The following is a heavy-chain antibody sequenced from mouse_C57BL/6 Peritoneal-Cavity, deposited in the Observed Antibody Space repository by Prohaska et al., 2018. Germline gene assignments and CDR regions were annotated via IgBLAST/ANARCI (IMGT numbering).Heavy chain of an antibody. V-gene: IGHV11-2*01. CDR1: GFTFSGFW. Sequence: EVQLLETGGGLVQPVGSRGLSCDGSGFTFSGFWMSWVRQTPGKTLEWIGDINSDGSAINYAPSIKDRFTIFRDNDKSTLYLQMSNVRSEDTATYFCMRYGNYWYFDVWGTGTTVTVSS. CDR2: INSDGSAI. D-gene: IGHD2-1*01. CDR3: MRYGNYWYFDV. J-gene: IGHJ1*03.